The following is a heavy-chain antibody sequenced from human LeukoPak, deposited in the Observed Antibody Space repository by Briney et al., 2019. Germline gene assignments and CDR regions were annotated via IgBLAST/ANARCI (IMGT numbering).Heavy chain of an antibody. CDR3: ASVFSRIILTGYSLGY. V-gene: IGHV1-2*02. Sequence: ASVKVSCKASGYAFTYYYIHWVRQAPGQGLEWMGWINPNSGGTNYTQKFQGRVTMTRDTSISTAYMELSRLRSDETAVDYGASVFSRIILTGYSLGYWGQGTLVTVSS. D-gene: IGHD3-9*01. CDR2: INPNSGGT. CDR1: GYAFTYYY. J-gene: IGHJ4*02.